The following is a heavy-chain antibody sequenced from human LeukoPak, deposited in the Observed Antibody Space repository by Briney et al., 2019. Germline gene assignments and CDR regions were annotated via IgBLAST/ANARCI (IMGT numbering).Heavy chain of an antibody. CDR3: ARVNYDFWSGYYNS. V-gene: IGHV1-2*02. J-gene: IGHJ4*02. CDR1: GYTFTGYY. D-gene: IGHD3-3*01. CDR2: INPNSGGR. Sequence: ASVKVSCKASGYTFTGYYMHWVRQAPGQGLEWMGWINPNSGGRNYAQKFQGRVTMTRDTSISTAYMELSRLRSDDTAVYYCARVNYDFWSGYYNSWGQGTLVTVSS.